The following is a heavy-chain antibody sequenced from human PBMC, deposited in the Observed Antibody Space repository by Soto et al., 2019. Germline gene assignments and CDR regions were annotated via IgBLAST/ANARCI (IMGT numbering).Heavy chain of an antibody. D-gene: IGHD2-21*02. Sequence: QEQLVQSGAEVKKPGASVKVSCKASGYTFTDHYIHWVRQAPGQGLEWMGWINSNSGGTNSAQKFQGRVTMTRGTSSSTAYMELTRLRSDDTAMYYCARDSPSLAYCGGDCYSIDYWGQGTLVTVSS. V-gene: IGHV1-2*02. CDR2: INSNSGGT. CDR1: GYTFTDHY. CDR3: ARDSPSLAYCGGDCYSIDY. J-gene: IGHJ4*02.